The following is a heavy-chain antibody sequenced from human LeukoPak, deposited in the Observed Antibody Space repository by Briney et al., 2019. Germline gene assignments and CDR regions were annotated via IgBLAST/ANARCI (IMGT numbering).Heavy chain of an antibody. V-gene: IGHV4-30-2*01. Sequence: PSETLSLTCTVSGGSINSGGYYWSWIRQPPGKDLEWIGYIFQSETTYYNPSLKSRVTISVDSSKNQFSLRLTSVTAADTAVYYCARSDYCGGDCYVSHWGQGTLVTVSS. CDR1: GGSINSGGYY. D-gene: IGHD2-21*01. CDR2: IFQSETT. CDR3: ARSDYCGGDCYVSH. J-gene: IGHJ1*01.